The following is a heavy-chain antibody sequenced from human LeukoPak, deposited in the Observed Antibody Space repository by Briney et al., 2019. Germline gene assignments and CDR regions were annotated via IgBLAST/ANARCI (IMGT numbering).Heavy chain of an antibody. CDR3: ARDRYYYDSSGYGRAFDI. Sequence: SETLSLTCTVSGGSISSYYWSWIRQPPGKGLEWLXYXYXSGSTNYNPSLKSRVTISVDTSKNQFSLKLSSVTAADTAVYYCARDRYYYDSSGYGRAFDIWGQGTMVTVSS. J-gene: IGHJ3*02. V-gene: IGHV4-59*01. CDR1: GGSISSYY. D-gene: IGHD3-22*01. CDR2: XYXSGST.